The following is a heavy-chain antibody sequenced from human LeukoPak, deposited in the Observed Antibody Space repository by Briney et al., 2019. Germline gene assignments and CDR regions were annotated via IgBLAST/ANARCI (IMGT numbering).Heavy chain of an antibody. J-gene: IGHJ4*02. CDR1: GFTFSSYW. CDR3: ARGVRELGMTNY. D-gene: IGHD7-27*01. V-gene: IGHV3-74*01. Sequence: GGSLRLSSAASGFTFSSYWMHWVPHAPGKGRWWVSRINSDGSSTSYADSVKGRFTISRDNAKNTLSLQMNSLRAEDTAVYYCARGVRELGMTNYWGQGTLVTVSS. CDR2: INSDGSST.